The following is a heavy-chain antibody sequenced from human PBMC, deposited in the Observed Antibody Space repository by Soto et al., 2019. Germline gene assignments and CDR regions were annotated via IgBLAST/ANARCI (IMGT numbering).Heavy chain of an antibody. CDR3: ARDRSGQQLFRWFDP. CDR2: INAGNGNT. J-gene: IGHJ5*02. D-gene: IGHD6-13*01. CDR1: GYTFTSYS. V-gene: IGHV1-3*01. Sequence: GASVKVSFKASGYTFTSYSMHWVRQAPGQRLEWMGWINAGNGNTKYSQKFQGRVAITRDTSASTAYMELSSLRSEDTAVYYCARDRSGQQLFRWFDPWGQGTLVTVSS.